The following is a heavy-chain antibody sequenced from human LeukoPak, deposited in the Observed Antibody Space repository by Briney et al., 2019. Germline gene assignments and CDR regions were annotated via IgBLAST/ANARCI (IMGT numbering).Heavy chain of an antibody. J-gene: IGHJ5*02. CDR2: INHSGST. V-gene: IGHV4-34*01. CDR3: ARWVIVVKGFDP. Sequence: SETLSLTCAVYGGSFSGYYWSWIRQPPGKGLEWIGEINHSGSTNYNPSLKSRVTISVDTSKNQFSLKLSSVTAADTAVYYCARWVIVVKGFDPWGQGTLVTVSS. D-gene: IGHD3-16*02. CDR1: GGSFSGYY.